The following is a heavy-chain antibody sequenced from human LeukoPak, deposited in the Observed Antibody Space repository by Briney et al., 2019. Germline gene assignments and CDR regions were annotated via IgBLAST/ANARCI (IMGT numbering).Heavy chain of an antibody. CDR1: RFTFNSYA. V-gene: IGHV3-23*01. CDR3: ARNENSGWGYFDY. CDR2: IGGSNGTT. J-gene: IGHJ4*02. Sequence: GGSLRLSCAASRFTFNSYAMSWVRQAPGKGLEWVSVIGGSNGTTFYVGSVKGRFTISRDNSKDTLYLQMNSLRAEDTAVYYCARNENSGWGYFDYWGQGTLVTVSS. D-gene: IGHD5-12*01.